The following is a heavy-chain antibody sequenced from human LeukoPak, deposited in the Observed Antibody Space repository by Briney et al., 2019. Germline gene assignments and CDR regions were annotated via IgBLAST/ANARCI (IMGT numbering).Heavy chain of an antibody. CDR1: GFTFSSYW. CDR3: GRAFGYSGYGANDYFDY. D-gene: IGHD5-12*01. V-gene: IGHV3-7*01. Sequence: GGSLRLSCAASGFTFSSYWMSWVRQAPGKGLEWVANIKQDGSEKYYVDSVKGRFTISRDNAKNSLYLQMNSLRAEDTAVYYCGRAFGYSGYGANDYFDYWGQGTLVTVSS. J-gene: IGHJ4*02. CDR2: IKQDGSEK.